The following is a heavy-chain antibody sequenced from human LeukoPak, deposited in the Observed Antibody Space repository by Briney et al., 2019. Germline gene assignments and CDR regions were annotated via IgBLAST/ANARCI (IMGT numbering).Heavy chain of an antibody. CDR1: GFTFSNYW. CDR2: IKQDRSEK. J-gene: IGHJ4*02. Sequence: GGSLRLSCAASGFTFSNYWMSWVRQAPGKGLEWVANIKQDRSEKYYVDSVKGRFTISRDNSKNTLYLQMNSLRAEDTAVYYCAILGAHIDYWGQGTLVTVSS. V-gene: IGHV3-7*03. D-gene: IGHD7-27*01. CDR3: AILGAHIDY.